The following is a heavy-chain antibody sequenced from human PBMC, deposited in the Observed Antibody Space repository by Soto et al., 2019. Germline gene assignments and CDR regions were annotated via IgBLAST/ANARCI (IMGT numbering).Heavy chain of an antibody. CDR2: ITSDTKTI. V-gene: IGHV3-48*02. D-gene: IGHD6-19*01. Sequence: EVELVESGGALVQPGGSLRLSCVASGFKFSIYSMNWVRQAPGEGLEWSAYITSDTKTIKYGDSVKGRFTISRDNARNSVFLQMISLSDEDTAVYYCARSVEGHFDYWGQGTVVTVSS. J-gene: IGHJ4*02. CDR1: GFKFSIYS. CDR3: ARSVEGHFDY.